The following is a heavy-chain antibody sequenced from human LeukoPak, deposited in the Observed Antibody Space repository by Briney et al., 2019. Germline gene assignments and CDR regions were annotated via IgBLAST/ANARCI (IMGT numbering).Heavy chain of an antibody. V-gene: IGHV4-31*03. CDR2: LYYSGTS. J-gene: IGHJ4*02. Sequence: PSETLSLTCTVSGGSISSGGYFWSWIRQHPGKGLEWIGYLYYSGTSCYNPSLKSRLILLVDTSKNQFSLKLGSVNAADTAVDYCARGQVYDSRGFYRYYFDYWGQGTLVTVSS. D-gene: IGHD3-22*01. CDR1: GGSISSGGYF. CDR3: ARGQVYDSRGFYRYYFDY.